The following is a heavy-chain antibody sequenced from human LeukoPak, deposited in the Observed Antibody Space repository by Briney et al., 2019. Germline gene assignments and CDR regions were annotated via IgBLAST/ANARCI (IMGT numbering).Heavy chain of an antibody. CDR1: GFTFSSYA. J-gene: IGHJ4*02. D-gene: IGHD3-3*01. Sequence: PGGSLRLSCAASGFTFSSYAMSWVRQAPGKGLEWVGRIKSKTDGGTTDYAAPVKGRFTISRDDSKNTLYLQMNSLKTEDTAVYYCTTDQKSLYDFLYPLKNYWGQGTLVTVSS. CDR2: IKSKTDGGTT. CDR3: TTDQKSLYDFLYPLKNY. V-gene: IGHV3-15*01.